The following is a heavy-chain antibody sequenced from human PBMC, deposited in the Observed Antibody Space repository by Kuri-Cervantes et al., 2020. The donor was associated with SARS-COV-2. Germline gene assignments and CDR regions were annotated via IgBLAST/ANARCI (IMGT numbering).Heavy chain of an antibody. CDR3: ARTVYYRFAFDI. Sequence: GGSLRLSCAASGFTFSSYEMNWVRQAPGKGLEWVSYISSSGSTIYYADSVKGRFTISRDNAKNSLYLQMNSLRAEDTAVYYCARTVYYRFAFDIWGQGTMVTVSS. CDR1: GFTFSSYE. J-gene: IGHJ3*02. V-gene: IGHV3-48*03. CDR2: ISSSGSTI. D-gene: IGHD3-22*01.